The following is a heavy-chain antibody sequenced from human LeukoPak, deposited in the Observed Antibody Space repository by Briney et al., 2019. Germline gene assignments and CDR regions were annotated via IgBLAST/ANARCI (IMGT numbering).Heavy chain of an antibody. CDR2: IYYSGST. V-gene: IGHV4-39*07. CDR3: ARASGRYVDAFDI. J-gene: IGHJ3*02. D-gene: IGHD6-19*01. CDR1: GGSISSSSYY. Sequence: SETLSLTCTVSGGSISSSSYYWGWIRQPPGKGLEWIGSIYYSGSTYYDPSLKSRVTISVDTSKNQFSLKLSSVTAADTAVYYCARASGRYVDAFDIWGQGTMVTVSS.